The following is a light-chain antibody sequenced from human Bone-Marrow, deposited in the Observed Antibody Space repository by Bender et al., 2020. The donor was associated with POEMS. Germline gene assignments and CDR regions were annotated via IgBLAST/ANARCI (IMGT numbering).Light chain of an antibody. J-gene: IGLJ3*02. V-gene: IGLV1-40*01. Sequence: QSVLTQPPSASGTPGQKVTISCSGSTSNIGNHYVYWYQHLPGTAPKLLIYGYNNRPSGVPDRFSGSKSGTSASLAITGLQAEDEGDYYCQSYDNSLGGWVFGGGTKLTVL. CDR1: TSNIGNHY. CDR2: GYN. CDR3: QSYDNSLGGWV.